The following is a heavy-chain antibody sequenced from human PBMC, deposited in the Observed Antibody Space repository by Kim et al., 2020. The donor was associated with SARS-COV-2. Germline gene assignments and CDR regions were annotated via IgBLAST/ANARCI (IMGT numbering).Heavy chain of an antibody. J-gene: IGHJ2*01. CDR3: ARVPSRAYYYDSSGSEAFDL. CDR2: IYYSGST. Sequence: SETLSLTCTVSGGSISSYYWSWIRQPPGKGLEWIGYIYYSGSTNYNPSLKSRVTISVDTSKNQFSLKLSSVTAADTAVYYCARVPSRAYYYDSSGSEAFDLWGRGTLVTVSS. CDR1: GGSISSYY. D-gene: IGHD3-22*01. V-gene: IGHV4-59*13.